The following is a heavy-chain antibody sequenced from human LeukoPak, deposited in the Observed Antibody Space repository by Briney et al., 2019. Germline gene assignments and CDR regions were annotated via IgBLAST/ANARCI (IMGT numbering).Heavy chain of an antibody. CDR3: AMFGGLQFDY. CDR2: INPSGGST. V-gene: IGHV1-46*01. J-gene: IGHJ4*02. D-gene: IGHD3-10*02. Sequence: ASVKVSCKASGYTFTSYYMHWVRQAPGQGLEWMGIINPSGGSTSYAQKFQGRVTMTRDTSTSTVYMELSSLRPEDTAVYYCAMFGGLQFDYWGQGTLVTVSS. CDR1: GYTFTSYY.